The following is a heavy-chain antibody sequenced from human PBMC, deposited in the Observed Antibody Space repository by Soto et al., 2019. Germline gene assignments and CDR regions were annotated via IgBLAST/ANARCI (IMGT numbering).Heavy chain of an antibody. V-gene: IGHV3-30*04. J-gene: IGHJ6*02. CDR3: ARDYYRFNSGYGFSMDV. D-gene: IGHD5-12*01. CDR1: GFTFSSYA. Sequence: QVQLVESGGGVVQPGRSLRLSCAASGFTFSSYAMHWVRQAPGKGLEWVAVISYDGRNKYYADSVKGRFTISRDNSKNPXYLQMNSLRSEDTAVYYCARDYYRFNSGYGFSMDVWGQGTTVTVSS. CDR2: ISYDGRNK.